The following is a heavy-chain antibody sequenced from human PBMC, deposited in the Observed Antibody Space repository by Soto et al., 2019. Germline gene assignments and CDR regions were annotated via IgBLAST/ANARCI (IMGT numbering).Heavy chain of an antibody. CDR1: GYTFTSYA. V-gene: IGHV1-3*01. J-gene: IGHJ5*02. CDR2: INAGNGNT. Sequence: QVQLVQSGAEVKKPGASVKVSCKASGYTFTSYAMHWVRQAPGQRLEWMGWINAGNGNTKYSQKFQGRVTITRDTSASTAYMELSSLRSEDTAVYYCARAGRYCSGGSCYPSNWFDPWGQGTLVTVSS. D-gene: IGHD2-15*01. CDR3: ARAGRYCSGGSCYPSNWFDP.